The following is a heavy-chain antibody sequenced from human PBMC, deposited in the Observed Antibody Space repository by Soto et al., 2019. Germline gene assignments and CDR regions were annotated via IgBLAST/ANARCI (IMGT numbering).Heavy chain of an antibody. J-gene: IGHJ4*02. D-gene: IGHD3-10*01. CDR2: IIPLFGTA. V-gene: IGHV1-69*01. CDR1: GVTFSSET. CDR3: ATELGENPASPFDA. Sequence: QVQLVQSGADVKKPGSSVKVSCQASGVTFSSETLGWVRQAPGQGLEWVGGIIPLFGTASYAQKFQGRVTITAYESKSTVYMELSSLRSDDTAVYFCATELGENPASPFDAWGQGTLVTVSS.